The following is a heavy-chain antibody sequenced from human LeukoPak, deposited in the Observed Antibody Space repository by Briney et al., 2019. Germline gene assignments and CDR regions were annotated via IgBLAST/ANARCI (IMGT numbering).Heavy chain of an antibody. D-gene: IGHD4-23*01. Sequence: SETLSLTCTASGSISSYYWTWIRQSPGKGLEWIGHSYFTGNPTYSPSLKGRVTILVDTPKNQFYLELTSVTAADTAIYYCAGLRSTVGWRSFDYWGQGILVTVSS. CDR1: GSISSYY. CDR2: SYFTGNP. CDR3: AGLRSTVGWRSFDY. J-gene: IGHJ4*02. V-gene: IGHV4-59*08.